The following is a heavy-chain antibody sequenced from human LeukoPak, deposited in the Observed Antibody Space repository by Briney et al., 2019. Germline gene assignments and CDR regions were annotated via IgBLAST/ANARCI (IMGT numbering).Heavy chain of an antibody. CDR1: GFSFSDAY. CDR2: IGGSGSDT. Sequence: GGSLRLSCVASGFSFSDAYMAWIRQAPGKRPEYLSYIGGSGSDTTYADSVKGRFTISRDNSADTLYLQMTSLRANDTAVYYCARDSGHSWSEHNLRGPNRWGQGTLVTVSS. V-gene: IGHV3-11*06. CDR3: ARDSGHSWSEHNLRGPNR. J-gene: IGHJ4*02. D-gene: IGHD3-3*02.